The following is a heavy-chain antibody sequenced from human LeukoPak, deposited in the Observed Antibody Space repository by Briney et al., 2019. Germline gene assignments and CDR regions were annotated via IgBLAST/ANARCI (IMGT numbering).Heavy chain of an antibody. CDR3: ARMSLRSGSRDY. V-gene: IGHV5-51*01. J-gene: IGHJ4*02. CDR2: IYPADSDI. CDR1: GYSFTSYY. Sequence: GESLKISCKGSGYSFTSYYLAWVRQMPGKGLEWMGLIYPADSDIRYSPSFQGQDTISVDKSVSTAYLQWSSLKASDTAMYYCARMSLRSGSRDYWGQGTLVTVSS. D-gene: IGHD1-26*01.